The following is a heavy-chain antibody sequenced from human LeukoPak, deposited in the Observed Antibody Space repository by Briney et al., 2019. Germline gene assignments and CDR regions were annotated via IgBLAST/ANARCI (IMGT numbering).Heavy chain of an antibody. Sequence: GRSLRLSCAASGFTFSSYAMHWVRQAPGKGLEWVAVISYDGSNKYYADSVKGRFTISRDNSKNTLYLQMNSLRAEDTAVYYCAGPRPQYYDSSGYDFDYWGQGTLVTVSS. CDR3: AGPRPQYYDSSGYDFDY. J-gene: IGHJ4*02. CDR2: ISYDGSNK. CDR1: GFTFSSYA. V-gene: IGHV3-30-3*01. D-gene: IGHD3-22*01.